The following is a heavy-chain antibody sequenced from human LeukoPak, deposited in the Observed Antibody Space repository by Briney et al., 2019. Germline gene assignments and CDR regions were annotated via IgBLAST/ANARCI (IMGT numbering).Heavy chain of an antibody. CDR3: ARGINIVVVPAATHWYDP. Sequence: SETLSLTCAVYGGSFSGYYWSWIRQPPRKGLEWIGELNHSGITNYNQSLKSRVTLSVDTIKNQFSLNLCSVTAANTAVYYCARGINIVVVPAATHWYDPWGQGTLVTVSA. CDR2: LNHSGIT. D-gene: IGHD2-2*01. V-gene: IGHV4-34*01. CDR1: GGSFSGYY. J-gene: IGHJ5*02.